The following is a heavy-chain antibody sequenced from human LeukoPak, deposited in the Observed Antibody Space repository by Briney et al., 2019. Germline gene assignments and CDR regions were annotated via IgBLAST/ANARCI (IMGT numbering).Heavy chain of an antibody. CDR3: ARVRYVRYYGMDV. CDR1: GGSFSGYY. D-gene: IGHD3-16*01. V-gene: IGHV4-34*01. Sequence: PSETLSLTCAVYGGSFSGYYWSWIRQPPGKGLEWIGEINHSGSTNYNPSLKSQVTISVDTSKNQFSLKLSSVTAADTAVYYCARVRYVRYYGMDVWGQGTTVTVSS. CDR2: INHSGST. J-gene: IGHJ6*02.